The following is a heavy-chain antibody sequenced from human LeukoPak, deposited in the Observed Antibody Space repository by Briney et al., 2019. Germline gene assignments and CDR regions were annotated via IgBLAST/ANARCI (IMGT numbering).Heavy chain of an antibody. CDR2: INPNSGGT. CDR3: ARSRVEMATFYY. D-gene: IGHD5-24*01. J-gene: IGHJ4*02. V-gene: IGHV1-2*02. Sequence: ASVKVSCKASGYTFTGYYMHWVRQAPGQGLEWMGWINPNSGGTNYAQEFQGRVTMTRDTSISTAYMELSRLRSDDTAVYYCARSRVEMATFYYWGQGTLVTVSS. CDR1: GYTFTGYY.